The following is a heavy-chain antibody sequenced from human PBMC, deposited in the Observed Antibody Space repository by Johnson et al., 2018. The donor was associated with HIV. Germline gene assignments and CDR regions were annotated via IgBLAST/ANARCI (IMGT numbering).Heavy chain of an antibody. CDR1: GFTFSNYA. V-gene: IGHV3-23*04. CDR2: ISGSGGSK. CDR3: AKVRYYDRDAFDI. Sequence: VQLVESGGGVVQPGGSLRLSCAASGFTFSNYAMSWVRQAPGKGLEWVSSISGSGGSKYYADSAKGRFTISRDNSKNTLYLQMNSLRAEDTAVHYCAKVRYYDRDAFDIWGPGTLVTVSP. D-gene: IGHD3-22*01. J-gene: IGHJ3*02.